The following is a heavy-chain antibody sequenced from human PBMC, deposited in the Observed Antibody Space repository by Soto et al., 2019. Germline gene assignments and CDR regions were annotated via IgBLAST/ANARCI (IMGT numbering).Heavy chain of an antibody. CDR1: GGSISSYY. CDR2: IYYSGST. Sequence: SETLSLTCTVSGGSISSYYWSWIRQPPGKGLEWIGYIYYSGSTNYNPSLKSRVTISVDTSKNQFSLKLSSVTAADTAVYYCASVRGIIGTKRYYYYYYMDVRGKRTTVTVSS. D-gene: IGHD1-7*01. V-gene: IGHV4-59*01. CDR3: ASVRGIIGTKRYYYYYYMDV. J-gene: IGHJ6*03.